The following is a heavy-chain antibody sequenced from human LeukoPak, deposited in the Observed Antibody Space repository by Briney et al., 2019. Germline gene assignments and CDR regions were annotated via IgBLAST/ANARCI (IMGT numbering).Heavy chain of an antibody. V-gene: IGHV3-7*05. CDR1: GLTFSSYW. CDR3: ARDRGYSTFDI. D-gene: IGHD5-18*01. CDR2: MDQDGTEK. J-gene: IGHJ3*02. Sequence: GGSLRLSCAASGLTFSSYWMTWVRQAPGKGLEWVANMDQDGTEKNYVDSVKGRFTISRDNAKNLLYVQMNSLRAEDTAVYYCARDRGYSTFDIWGQGTIVTVSS.